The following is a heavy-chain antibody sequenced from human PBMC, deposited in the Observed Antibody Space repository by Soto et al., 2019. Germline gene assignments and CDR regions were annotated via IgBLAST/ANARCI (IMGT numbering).Heavy chain of an antibody. V-gene: IGHV3-74*01. CDR1: GFTFSRYW. CDR2: ISGAGVHT. J-gene: IGHJ4*02. CDR3: ARLGCVGEGDG. D-gene: IGHD3-16*01. Sequence: EVQLAESGGGLIQPGGSLRLSCATSGFTFSRYWIHWVRQAPGEGLVWVSRISGAGVHTDYAESVKGRFTVSRDIAKSTGYMQMNKLRAEDTDIYDCARLGCVGEGDGWGQGILVTVSS.